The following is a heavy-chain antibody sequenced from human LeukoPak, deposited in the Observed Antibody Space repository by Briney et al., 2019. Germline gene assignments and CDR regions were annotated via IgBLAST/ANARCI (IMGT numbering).Heavy chain of an antibody. CDR1: GFTFSDYY. CDR2: ISYDGSNK. V-gene: IGHV3-30-3*01. Sequence: PGGSLRLSCAASGFTFSDYYMSWIRQAPGKGLEWVAVISYDGSNKYYADSVKGRFTISRDNSKNTLYLQMNSLRAEDTAVYYCARDCSGGSCHVGFDYWGQGTLVTVSS. D-gene: IGHD2-15*01. CDR3: ARDCSGGSCHVGFDY. J-gene: IGHJ4*02.